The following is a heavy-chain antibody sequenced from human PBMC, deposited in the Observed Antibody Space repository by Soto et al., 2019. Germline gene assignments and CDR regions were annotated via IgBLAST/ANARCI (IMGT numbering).Heavy chain of an antibody. CDR1: GFTFSSYA. CDR2: ISYDGSNK. Sequence: SCKASGFTFSSYAMHWVRQAPGKGLEWVAVISYDGSNKYYADSVKGRFTISRDNSKNTLYLQMNSLRAEDTAVYYCARVVLYNWIRTGMGWGAFDIWGQGTMVTVSS. CDR3: ARVVLYNWIRTGMGWGAFDI. V-gene: IGHV3-30-3*01. D-gene: IGHD1-1*01. J-gene: IGHJ3*02.